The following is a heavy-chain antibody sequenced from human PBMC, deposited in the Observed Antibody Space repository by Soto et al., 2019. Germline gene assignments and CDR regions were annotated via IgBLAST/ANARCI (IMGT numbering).Heavy chain of an antibody. J-gene: IGHJ6*03. D-gene: IGHD6-13*01. V-gene: IGHV4-59*02. CDR1: GDSVTSHY. CDR3: ARYRGTGYSSSWETYYYYMDV. CDR2: IYYTGST. Sequence: SETLSLTCSFSGDSVTSHYLTWIRQSPEKGLEWIGYIYYTGSTNYNPSLKSRVTISVDTSKNQFSLKLSSVTAADTAVYYCARYRGTGYSSSWETYYYYMDVWGKGTTVTVS.